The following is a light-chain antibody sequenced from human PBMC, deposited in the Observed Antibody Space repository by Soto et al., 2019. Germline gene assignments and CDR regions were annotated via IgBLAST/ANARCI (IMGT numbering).Light chain of an antibody. J-gene: IGKJ5*01. CDR1: QSVSSN. CDR3: QQYNNWFSIT. V-gene: IGKV3D-15*01. Sequence: EIVMTQSPATLSVSPGERATLSCRASQSVSSNLAWYQQKPGQAPRLLIYGAFTRATGIPARFSGSGSGTEFTLTISSLQSEDFAVYYCQQYNNWFSITFGQGTRLE. CDR2: GAF.